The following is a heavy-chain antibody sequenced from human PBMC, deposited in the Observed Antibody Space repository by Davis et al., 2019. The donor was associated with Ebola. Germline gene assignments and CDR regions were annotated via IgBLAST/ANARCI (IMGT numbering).Heavy chain of an antibody. CDR1: GGSISSYY. Sequence: PSETLSLTCTVSGGSISSYYWSWIRQPPGKGLEWIGYIYYSGSTNYNPSLKSRVTISVDTSKNQFSLKLSSVTAADTAVYYCAREGRGATDYWGQGTLVTVSS. CDR3: AREGRGATDY. D-gene: IGHD1-26*01. CDR2: IYYSGST. J-gene: IGHJ4*02. V-gene: IGHV4-59*01.